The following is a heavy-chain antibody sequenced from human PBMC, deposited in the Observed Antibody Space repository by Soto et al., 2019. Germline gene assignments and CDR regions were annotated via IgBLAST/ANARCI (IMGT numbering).Heavy chain of an antibody. CDR3: SRRQITPPTRGAANARGGMDV. V-gene: IGHV3-33*01. Sequence: QVQLVESGGGVVQPVRSLRLSCAASGFTFNNYGLHWLRQDPGKWLEWLAVIWNVVSNSDYANSVKGRFTLSRDISKNTLYLRGTSLRAEVMAVYYCSRRQITPPTRGAANARGGMDVWGQGTTVTVSS. CDR1: GFTFNNYG. D-gene: IGHD6-13*01. J-gene: IGHJ6*02. CDR2: IWNVVSNS.